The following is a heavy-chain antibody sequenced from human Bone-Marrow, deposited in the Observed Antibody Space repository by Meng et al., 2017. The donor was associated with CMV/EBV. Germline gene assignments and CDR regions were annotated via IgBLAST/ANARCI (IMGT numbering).Heavy chain of an antibody. CDR2: IKIKTDGGTT. D-gene: IGHD1-7*01. CDR1: GFTFSNAW. Sequence: GGSLRLSCAASGFTFSNAWMSWVRQAPGKGLEWVGRIKIKTDGGTTDYAAPVKGRFTISRDDSKNTLYLQMNSLKTEDTAVYYCTTDLQISGTTGYYGMDVWGQGTTVTVSS. CDR3: TTDLQISGTTGYYGMDV. V-gene: IGHV3-15*01. J-gene: IGHJ6*02.